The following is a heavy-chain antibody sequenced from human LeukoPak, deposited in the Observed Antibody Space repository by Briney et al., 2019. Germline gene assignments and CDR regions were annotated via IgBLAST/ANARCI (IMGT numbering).Heavy chain of an antibody. CDR3: ARESGSYPLDY. Sequence: ASVKVSCKASGYTFTSYDINWVRQATGQGLEWMGWMNPNSGNTGYAQKFQGRVTITRDTSISTAYMELSRLRADDTAVYYCARESGSYPLDYWGQGTLVTVSS. V-gene: IGHV1-8*03. J-gene: IGHJ4*02. CDR1: GYTFTSYD. D-gene: IGHD1-26*01. CDR2: MNPNSGNT.